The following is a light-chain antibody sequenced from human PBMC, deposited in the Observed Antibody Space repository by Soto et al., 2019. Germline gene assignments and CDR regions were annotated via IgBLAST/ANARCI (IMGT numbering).Light chain of an antibody. CDR1: QSISSW. CDR2: DAS. Sequence: DIQMTQSPSALSASVGDRVTITCRASQSISSWLAWYQQKPGKAPKLLIFDASSLESGVPSRFSGSGSGTEFTLTISSLQPDDFATYYCQQYNSAPLTFGGGTKVDIK. CDR3: QQYNSAPLT. V-gene: IGKV1-5*01. J-gene: IGKJ4*01.